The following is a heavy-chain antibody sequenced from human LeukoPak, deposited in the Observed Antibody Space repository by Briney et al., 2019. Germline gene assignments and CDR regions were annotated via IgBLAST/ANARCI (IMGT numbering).Heavy chain of an antibody. Sequence: GGSLRLSCAASGFTFSGSAMHWVRQASGKGLEWVGRIRSKANSYATAYAASVKGRFTISRDDSKNTAYLQMNSLKTEDTAVYYCTSYYDILTGYYPPLFDYWGQGTLVTVSS. CDR1: GFTFSGSA. CDR3: TSYYDILTGYYPPLFDY. J-gene: IGHJ4*02. CDR2: IRSKANSYAT. D-gene: IGHD3-9*01. V-gene: IGHV3-73*01.